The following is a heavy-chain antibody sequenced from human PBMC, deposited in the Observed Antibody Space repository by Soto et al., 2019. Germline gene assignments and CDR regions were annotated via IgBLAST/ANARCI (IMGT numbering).Heavy chain of an antibody. CDR1: GGSISSYY. CDR2: IYYSGST. V-gene: IGHV4-59*01. J-gene: IGHJ5*02. CDR3: AGDHDFWSGYGFDP. D-gene: IGHD3-3*01. Sequence: SETLSLTCTVSGGSISSYYWSWIRQPPGKGLEWIGYIYYSGSTNYNPSLKSRVTISVDTSKNQFSLKLSSVTTADTAVYYCAGDHDFWSGYGFDPWGQGTLVTVSS.